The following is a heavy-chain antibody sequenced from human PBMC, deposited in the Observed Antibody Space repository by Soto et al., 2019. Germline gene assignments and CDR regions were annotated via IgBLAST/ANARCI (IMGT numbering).Heavy chain of an antibody. V-gene: IGHV4-31*03. J-gene: IGHJ4*02. CDR3: ARDPAAAGSGY. CDR2: IYYSGST. Sequence: SETLSLTCTVSGGSISSGGYYWSWIRQHPGKGLEWIGYIYYSGSTYYNPSLKSRVTISVDTSKNQFSLKLSSVTAADTAVYYCARDPAAAGSGYWGQGTLVTVSS. D-gene: IGHD6-13*01. CDR1: GGSISSGGYY.